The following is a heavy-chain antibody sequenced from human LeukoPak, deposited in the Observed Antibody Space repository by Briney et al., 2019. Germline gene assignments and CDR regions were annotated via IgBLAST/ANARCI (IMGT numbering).Heavy chain of an antibody. CDR2: INPNSGGT. V-gene: IGHV1-2*02. Sequence: ASVKVSCKASGYTFTGYYMHWVRQAPGQGLEWMGWINPNSGGTNYAPKFQGRVTMTRDTSISTAYMELSRLRSDDTAVYYCARDQQTGYNWNDGSGLDYWGQGTLVTVSS. J-gene: IGHJ4*02. D-gene: IGHD1-1*01. CDR3: ARDQQTGYNWNDGSGLDY. CDR1: GYTFTGYY.